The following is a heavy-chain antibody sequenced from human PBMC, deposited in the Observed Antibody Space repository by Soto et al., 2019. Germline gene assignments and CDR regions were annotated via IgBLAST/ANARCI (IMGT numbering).Heavy chain of an antibody. CDR3: ARYSSNWFQTEGMDV. J-gene: IGHJ6*02. CDR1: GYSISSGYY. V-gene: IGHV4-38-2*01. CDR2: IDTSGNT. D-gene: IGHD6-13*01. Sequence: SETLSLTCAVSGYSISSGYYWGWLRQPPGKGLEWIGRIDTSGNTNYNPSLKSRVTMSVDTSKKQFSLKLTSVTAADTAVYYCARYSSNWFQTEGMDVWGQGTTVTVSS.